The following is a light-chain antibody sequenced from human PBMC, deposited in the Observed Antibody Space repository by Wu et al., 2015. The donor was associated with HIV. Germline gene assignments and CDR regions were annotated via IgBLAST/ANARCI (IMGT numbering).Light chain of an antibody. CDR3: QQYGDSPQT. CDR2: GAS. J-gene: IGKJ1*01. CDR1: QNVPGD. Sequence: DIVMTQSPVTLSLSPGERVTLSCRASQNVPGDVAWYQQKPGQAPTLLIFGASSRATGIPDRFAGSGSGTDFTLTISRLEPEDFAVYYCQQYGDSPQTFGQGTKVEVK. V-gene: IGKV3-20*01.